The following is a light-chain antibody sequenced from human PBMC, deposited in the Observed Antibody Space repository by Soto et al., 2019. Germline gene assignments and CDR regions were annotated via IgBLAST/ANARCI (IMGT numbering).Light chain of an antibody. CDR1: SRDIGSYNY. J-gene: IGLJ2*01. V-gene: IGLV2-14*01. Sequence: QSALTQPASVSGSPGQSITISCTGTSRDIGSYNYVSWYQQYPGKAPKLMIFEVTNRPSGVSNRFSGSKSGNTASLTISGLQAEDEANYYCSSYTSINTLDVVFGGGTKLTAL. CDR3: SSYTSINTLDVV. CDR2: EVT.